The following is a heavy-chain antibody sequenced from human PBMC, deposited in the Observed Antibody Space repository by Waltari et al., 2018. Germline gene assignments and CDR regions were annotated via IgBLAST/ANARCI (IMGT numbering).Heavy chain of an antibody. CDR1: GYTFTGYY. J-gene: IGHJ4*02. D-gene: IGHD3-10*01. Sequence: QVQLVQSGAEVKKPGASVKVSCKASGYTFTGYYMHWVRQAPGQGLEWMGRINPNSGGTNYAQKLKGRVTMTRETSISTAYRELSRLRSDDTAVYYCARVTMFQGVISRRPFDYWGQGTLVTVSS. CDR2: INPNSGGT. V-gene: IGHV1-2*06. CDR3: ARVTMFQGVISRRPFDY.